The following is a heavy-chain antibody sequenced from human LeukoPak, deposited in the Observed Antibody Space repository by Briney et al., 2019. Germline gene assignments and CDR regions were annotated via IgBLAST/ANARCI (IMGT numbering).Heavy chain of an antibody. CDR2: ISSSGTYV. CDR3: AKDRGYSHGFEY. Sequence: GGSLRLSCAASGFTFSSYSMNWVRQAPGKGLEWVSSISSSGTYVYYADSVKGRFTISRDNAKNSLYLQMNSLRAEDTAVYYCAKDRGYSHGFEYWGQGTLVTVSS. CDR1: GFTFSSYS. J-gene: IGHJ4*02. D-gene: IGHD5-12*01. V-gene: IGHV3-21*01.